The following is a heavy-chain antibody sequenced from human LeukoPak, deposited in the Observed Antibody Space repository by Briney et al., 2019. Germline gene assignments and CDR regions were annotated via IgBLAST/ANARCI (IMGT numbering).Heavy chain of an antibody. V-gene: IGHV4-59*13. J-gene: IGHJ4*02. D-gene: IGHD3-9*01. Sequence: PSETLSLTCTVSGGSISRYFWSWIRQPPGKGLEWIGYIYYSGSTNYNPSLKSRVTMSVDTSKNQFSLKLSSVTAADTALYYCARETHYDILTGYSSYYFDYWGQGTLVTVSS. CDR3: ARETHYDILTGYSSYYFDY. CDR1: GGSISRYF. CDR2: IYYSGST.